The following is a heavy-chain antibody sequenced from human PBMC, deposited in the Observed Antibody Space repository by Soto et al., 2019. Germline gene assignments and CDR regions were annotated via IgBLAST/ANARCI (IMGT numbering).Heavy chain of an antibody. Sequence: GGSLRLSCAASGFTVSSNYMSWVRQAPGKGLEWVSVIYSGGSTYYADSVKGRFTISRDNSKNTLYLQMNSLRAEDTAVYYCARESPYYDILTGYGPYYFDYWGQGTLVTVSS. CDR3: ARESPYYDILTGYGPYYFDY. CDR2: IYSGGST. J-gene: IGHJ4*02. D-gene: IGHD3-9*01. V-gene: IGHV3-66*01. CDR1: GFTVSSNY.